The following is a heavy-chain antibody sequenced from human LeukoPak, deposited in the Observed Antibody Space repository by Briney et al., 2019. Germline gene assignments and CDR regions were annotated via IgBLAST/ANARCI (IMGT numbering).Heavy chain of an antibody. Sequence: GGSLRLSCAASGFTFSSYSMNWVRQAPGEGLEWVSYISSSSSTIYYADSVRGRFTISRDNAKNSLYLQMSSLREDDTAVYYCATFSADGGQGTLVTVSS. CDR1: GFTFSSYS. V-gene: IGHV3-48*02. CDR3: ATFSAD. J-gene: IGHJ4*02. CDR2: ISSSSSTI.